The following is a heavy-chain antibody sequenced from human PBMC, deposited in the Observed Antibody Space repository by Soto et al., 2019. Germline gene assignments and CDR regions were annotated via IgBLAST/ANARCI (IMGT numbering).Heavy chain of an antibody. CDR3: AKSAPMDAGDKYYYDF. V-gene: IGHV1-69*13. D-gene: IGHD4-17*01. Sequence: SVKVSCKASGGTFSTFGISWVRQAPGQGLEWMGGIIPFFGTARYSQKFEDRTTITADESTNTVYMDLRSLTSEDTAIYYCAKSAPMDAGDKYYYDFWGQGALVTVSS. CDR2: IIPFFGTA. J-gene: IGHJ4*02. CDR1: GGTFSTFG.